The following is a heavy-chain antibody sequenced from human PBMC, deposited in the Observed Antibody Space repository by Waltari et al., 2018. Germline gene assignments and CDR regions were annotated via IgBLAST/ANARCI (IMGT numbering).Heavy chain of an antibody. CDR2: IWYDGSNK. CDR3: AKAKGNKSSFCDY. CDR1: GFTFSSYG. V-gene: IGHV3-30*18. J-gene: IGHJ4*02. Sequence: QVQLVESGGGVVQPGRSLRLSCAASGFTFSSYGMHWVRQAPGKGREWVAVIWYDGSNKYYADSVKGRFTISRDNSKNTLYLKMNSLRAEDTAMYYCAKAKGNKSSFCDYWGQGTLVTVSS. D-gene: IGHD3-10*01.